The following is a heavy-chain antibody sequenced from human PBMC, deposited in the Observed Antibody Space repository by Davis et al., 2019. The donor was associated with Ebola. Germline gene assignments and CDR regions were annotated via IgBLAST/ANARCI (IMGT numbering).Heavy chain of an antibody. D-gene: IGHD1-14*01. J-gene: IGHJ4*02. Sequence: GESLKISCAASGFTFSSYAMHWVRQAPGKGLEWVAVISCDGSNKYYADSVKGRFTISRDNSKNTLYLQMNSLRAEDTAVYYCAKAENLDYWGQGTLVTVSS. CDR3: AKAENLDY. V-gene: IGHV3-30-3*01. CDR2: ISCDGSNK. CDR1: GFTFSSYA.